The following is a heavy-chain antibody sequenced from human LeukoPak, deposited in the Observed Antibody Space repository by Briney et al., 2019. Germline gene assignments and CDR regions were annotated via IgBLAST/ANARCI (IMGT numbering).Heavy chain of an antibody. V-gene: IGHV3-30*18. Sequence: GGSLRLSCAASGFTFSSYGMHWVRQAPGKGLEWVAVISYDGSNKYYADSVKGRFTISRDNSKNTLCLQMNSLRVEDTAVYYCANWPHDAFDIWGQGTMVTVSS. CDR2: ISYDGSNK. CDR1: GFTFSSYG. J-gene: IGHJ3*02. CDR3: ANWPHDAFDI.